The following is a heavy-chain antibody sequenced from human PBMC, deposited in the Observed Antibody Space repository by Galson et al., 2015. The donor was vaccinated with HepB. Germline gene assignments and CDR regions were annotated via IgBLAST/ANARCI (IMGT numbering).Heavy chain of an antibody. Sequence: SVKVSCKASGYTFTSYAMNWVRQAPGQGLEWMGWINTNTGDPTYAQGFTGRFVFSLDTSVSTAYLQISSLKAEDTAVYYCASEMATMNFDYWGQGTLVTVSS. CDR1: GYTFTSYA. J-gene: IGHJ4*02. CDR3: ASEMATMNFDY. D-gene: IGHD5-24*01. V-gene: IGHV7-4-1*02. CDR2: INTNTGDP.